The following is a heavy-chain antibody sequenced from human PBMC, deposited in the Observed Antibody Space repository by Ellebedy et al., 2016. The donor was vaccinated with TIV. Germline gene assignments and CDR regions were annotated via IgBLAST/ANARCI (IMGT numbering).Heavy chain of an antibody. CDR1: STSA. Sequence: AASVKVSCKASSTSAINWVRQAPGQGLEWMGRIIPILGIANYAQKFQGRVTITADKSTSIAYMELSSLRSEDTAGYYCAAGNDGGWFDPWGQGTLVTVSS. D-gene: IGHD1-1*01. V-gene: IGHV1-69*04. J-gene: IGHJ5*02. CDR2: IIPILGIA. CDR3: AAGNDGGWFDP.